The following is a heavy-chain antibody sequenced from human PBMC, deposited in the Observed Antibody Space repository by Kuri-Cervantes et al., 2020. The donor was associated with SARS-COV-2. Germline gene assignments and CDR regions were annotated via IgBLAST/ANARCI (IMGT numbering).Heavy chain of an antibody. CDR3: AEEGSDMTTVTPGAFDI. CDR2: NIPIFGTA. V-gene: IGHV1-69*05. Sequence: SVKVSCKASGCTFSSYAISWVRQATGQGLELMGGNIPIFGTANYAQKVQGRVTITTDGSTSTAYMELSSLRSEDTAVYYCAEEGSDMTTVTPGAFDIWGQGTMVTVSS. CDR1: GCTFSSYA. J-gene: IGHJ3*02. D-gene: IGHD4-17*01.